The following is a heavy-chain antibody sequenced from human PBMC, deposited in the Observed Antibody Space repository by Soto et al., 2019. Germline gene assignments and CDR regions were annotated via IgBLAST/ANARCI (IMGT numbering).Heavy chain of an antibody. CDR2: ISGSGGST. V-gene: IGHV3-23*01. D-gene: IGHD3-22*01. CDR1: GFTFSSYA. Sequence: GGSLRLSCAASGFTFSSYAMSWVRQAPGKGLEWVSAISGSGGSTYYADSVKGRFTISRDNSKNTLYLQMNSLRAEDTAVYYCAKVGDDYYDSSDTSSRGMDVWGQGTTVTVSS. CDR3: AKVGDDYYDSSDTSSRGMDV. J-gene: IGHJ6*02.